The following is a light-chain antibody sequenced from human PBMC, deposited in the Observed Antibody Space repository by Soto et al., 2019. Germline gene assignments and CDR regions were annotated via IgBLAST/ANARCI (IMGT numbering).Light chain of an antibody. CDR2: GAS. CDR3: QQYGSSPIT. J-gene: IGKJ5*01. V-gene: IGKV3-15*01. CDR1: QSIGSS. Sequence: ERVMTQSPATLSVSPGERATLFCRASQSIGSSLAWYQQKPGQAPRLLIYGASYRATGIPARFSGRGSGTDFTLTISRLEPEDFAIYYCQQYGSSPITFGQGTRLEIK.